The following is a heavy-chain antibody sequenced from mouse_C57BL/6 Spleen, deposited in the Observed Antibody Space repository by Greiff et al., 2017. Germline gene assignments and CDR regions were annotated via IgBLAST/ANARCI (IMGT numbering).Heavy chain of an antibody. CDR2: ISGGGGNT. D-gene: IGHD2-2*01. CDR3: ARPYGYDAWFAY. CDR1: GFTFSSYT. J-gene: IGHJ3*01. Sequence: EVQVVESGGGLVKPGGSLKLSCAASGFTFSSYTMSWVRQTPEKRLEWVATISGGGGNTYYPDSVKGRFTISRDNAKNTLYLQMSSLRSEDTALYYCARPYGYDAWFAYWGQGTLVTVSA. V-gene: IGHV5-9*01.